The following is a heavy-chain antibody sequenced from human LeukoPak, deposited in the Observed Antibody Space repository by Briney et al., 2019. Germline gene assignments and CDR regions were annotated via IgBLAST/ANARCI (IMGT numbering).Heavy chain of an antibody. J-gene: IGHJ4*02. CDR2: IYYSGST. CDR1: GGSISSYY. D-gene: IGHD1-7*01. V-gene: IGHV4-59*01. Sequence: PSETLSLTCTVSGGSISSYYWSWIRQPPGKGLEWIGYIYYSGSTMYNPSLKSRVTISVDASKTQFSLKLNSVTAADTAVYYCARGSRELYYFDYWGQGTLVTVSS. CDR3: ARGSRELYYFDY.